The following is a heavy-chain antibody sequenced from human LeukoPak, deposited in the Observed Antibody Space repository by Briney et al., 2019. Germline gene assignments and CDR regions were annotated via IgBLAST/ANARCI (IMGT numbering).Heavy chain of an antibody. Sequence: GGSLRLSCAGSSFTFGDFYMSWIRQAPGKGLEWVSYINSDGTTTYYANSVRGRFTISRVNAKNSLYLRMDSLRVEDTAVYYCARPGVLRFLEKLSHSYYMDVWGNGTSVAVSS. J-gene: IGHJ6*03. D-gene: IGHD3-3*01. CDR1: SFTFGDFY. CDR2: INSDGTTT. V-gene: IGHV3-11*04. CDR3: ARPGVLRFLEKLSHSYYMDV.